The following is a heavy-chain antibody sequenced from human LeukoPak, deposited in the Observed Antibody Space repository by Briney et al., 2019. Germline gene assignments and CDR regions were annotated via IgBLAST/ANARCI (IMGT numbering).Heavy chain of an antibody. CDR1: GYTFHSYG. J-gene: IGHJ6*02. Sequence: ASVKVCCKASGYTFHSYGLSCVRQAPGQWLELMGWISAYSGNTNYAQKLQGRVTMTTDTSTSTAYMELRSLRSDDTAVYYCARGLVSRLFKAVAGTNYGMDVWGQGTTVTVSS. CDR2: ISAYSGNT. V-gene: IGHV1-18*01. D-gene: IGHD6-19*01. CDR3: ARGLVSRLFKAVAGTNYGMDV.